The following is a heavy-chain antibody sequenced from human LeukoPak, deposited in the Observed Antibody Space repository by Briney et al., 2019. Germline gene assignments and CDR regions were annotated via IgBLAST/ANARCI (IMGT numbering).Heavy chain of an antibody. D-gene: IGHD1-26*01. Sequence: PSETLSLTCAVSDGSISSVSYYWGWIRQPPGTGLEWIGTIYFSGTTYHNPSLKSRVTIFVDTSNNEFSLRLSSVTAADTAVYFCARAQPYTGSYHSFDYWGQGTLVTVSS. CDR3: ARAQPYTGSYHSFDY. V-gene: IGHV4-39*01. CDR1: DGSISSVSYY. J-gene: IGHJ4*02. CDR2: IYFSGTT.